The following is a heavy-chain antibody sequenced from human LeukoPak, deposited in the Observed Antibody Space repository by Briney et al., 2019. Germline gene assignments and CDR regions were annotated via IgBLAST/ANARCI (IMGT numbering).Heavy chain of an antibody. Sequence: PSETLSLTCTVSGGSISSHYWSWIRQAPGQGLEWIGDIYYSVSTTYNPSLKSRVTISVDTSKNQFSLKLSSVTAADTAVYYCARGLLNNWFDPWGQGTLLSVSS. V-gene: IGHV4-59*11. CDR1: GGSISSHY. J-gene: IGHJ5*02. CDR2: IYYSVST. CDR3: ARGLLNNWFDP.